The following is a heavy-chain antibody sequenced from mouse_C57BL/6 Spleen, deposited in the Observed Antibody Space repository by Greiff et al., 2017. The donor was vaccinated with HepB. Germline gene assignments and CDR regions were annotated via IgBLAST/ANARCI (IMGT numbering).Heavy chain of an antibody. CDR3: AQDFDY. V-gene: IGHV1-82*01. CDR1: GYAFSSSW. CDR2: IYPGDGDT. J-gene: IGHJ2*01. Sequence: QVQLQQSGPELVKPGASVKISCKASGYAFSSSWMNWVKQRPGKGLEWIGRIYPGDGDTNYKGKFKGKATLTADKSSSTAYMQLSSLTSEDSAVYCCAQDFDYWGKGTTLTVSS.